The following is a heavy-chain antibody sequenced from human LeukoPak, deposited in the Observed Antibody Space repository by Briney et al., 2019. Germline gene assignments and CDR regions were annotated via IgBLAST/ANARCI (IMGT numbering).Heavy chain of an antibody. CDR3: ARSASPRRRDGYPHFDY. V-gene: IGHV1-69*05. J-gene: IGHJ4*02. CDR2: IIPIFGTA. D-gene: IGHD5-24*01. Sequence: GASVKVSCKASGGTFSSYAISWVRQAPGQGLEWMGGIIPIFGTANYAQKFQGRVTITTDESTSTAYMELSSLRSEDTAVYYCARSASPRRRDGYPHFDYWGQGTLVTVSS. CDR1: GGTFSSYA.